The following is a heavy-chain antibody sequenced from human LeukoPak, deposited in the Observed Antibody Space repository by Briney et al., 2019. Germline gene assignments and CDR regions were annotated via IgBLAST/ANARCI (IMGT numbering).Heavy chain of an antibody. V-gene: IGHV1-69*13. CDR2: IIPIFGTA. CDR1: GGTFSSYA. D-gene: IGHD2-21*01. CDR3: ARSGVIAPGHYYYYYGMDV. J-gene: IGHJ6*02. Sequence: SVKVSCKASGGTFSSYAISWVRQAPGQGLEWMGGIIPIFGTANYAQKFQGRVTITADESTSTAYMELSSLRSEDTAVYYCARSGVIAPGHYYYYYGMDVWGQGTAVTVSS.